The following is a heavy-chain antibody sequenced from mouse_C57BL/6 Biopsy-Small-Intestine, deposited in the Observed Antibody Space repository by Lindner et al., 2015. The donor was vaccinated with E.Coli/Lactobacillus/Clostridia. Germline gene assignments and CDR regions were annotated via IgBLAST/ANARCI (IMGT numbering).Heavy chain of an antibody. CDR3: ARSKALITTIKADWYFDV. Sequence: VQLQESGAGLARPGASVKLSCKASGHTFTSFGIGWVKQRPGQGLEWIGEIYPRSGDTYYNENFRGKATLTADRSSSTAYMELRSLTSEDSAVYFCARSKALITTIKADWYFDVWGTGTTVTVSS. J-gene: IGHJ1*03. D-gene: IGHD1-1*01. V-gene: IGHV1-81*01. CDR1: GHTFTSFG. CDR2: IYPRSGDT.